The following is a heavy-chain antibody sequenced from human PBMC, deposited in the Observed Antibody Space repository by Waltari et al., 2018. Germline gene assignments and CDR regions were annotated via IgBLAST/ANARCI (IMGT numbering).Heavy chain of an antibody. J-gene: IGHJ4*02. D-gene: IGHD3-10*01. CDR2: IRASGGDL. V-gene: IGHV3-23*04. CDR1: GFTFSSYG. Sequence: VQLVESGGGVVQPGGSLRLSCAASGFTFSSYGMSWVRPAPGKGLEWVALIRASGGDLAYADSVEGRLIISRDNSKSTVYLQMNSLRVDDTAVYYCARSIFRGVTAPDYWGQGTLVTVSS. CDR3: ARSIFRGVTAPDY.